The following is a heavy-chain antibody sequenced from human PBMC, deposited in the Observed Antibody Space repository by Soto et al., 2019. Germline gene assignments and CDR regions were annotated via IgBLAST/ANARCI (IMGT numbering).Heavy chain of an antibody. CDR1: GGTFSSYA. V-gene: IGHV1-69*06. CDR2: IIPIFGTA. CDR3: AKAYCGGDCYPDVAPFYYYYGMDV. D-gene: IGHD2-21*02. Sequence: ASVKVSCKASGGTFSSYAISWVRRAPGQGLEWMGGIIPIFGTANYAQKFQGRVTITADKSTSTAYMELSSLRSEDTAVYYCAKAYCGGDCYPDVAPFYYYYGMDVWGQGTTVTVSS. J-gene: IGHJ6*02.